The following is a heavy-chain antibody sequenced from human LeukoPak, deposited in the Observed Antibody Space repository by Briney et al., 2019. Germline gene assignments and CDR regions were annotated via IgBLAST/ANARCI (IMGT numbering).Heavy chain of an antibody. J-gene: IGHJ4*02. CDR2: IIPIFGTA. D-gene: IGHD1-26*01. CDR3: ARDLLGGAATRDY. V-gene: IGHV1-69*05. Sequence: ASVKVSCKASGGTFSSYAISWVRQAPGQGLEWMGGIIPIFGTANYAQKFQGRVTITRNTSISTAYMELSSLRSEDTAVYYCARDLLGGAATRDYWGQGTLVTVSS. CDR1: GGTFSSYA.